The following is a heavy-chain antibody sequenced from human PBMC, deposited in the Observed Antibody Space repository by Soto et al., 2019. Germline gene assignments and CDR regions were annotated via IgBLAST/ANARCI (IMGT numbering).Heavy chain of an antibody. J-gene: IGHJ2*01. V-gene: IGHV4-30-2*01. CDR1: GGSIGSGGYS. Sequence: QLQLQESGSGLVKPSQTLSLTCAVSGGSIGSGGYSSTWIRQPPGKGLERIGYIYRGGSTYYNPSLRSRVTISIDKSKEQFSLKLSSVTAADTAVYYCAKSQGDYRYFDLWGRGTLVTVSS. CDR3: AKSQGDYRYFDL. D-gene: IGHD2-21*01. CDR2: IYRGGST.